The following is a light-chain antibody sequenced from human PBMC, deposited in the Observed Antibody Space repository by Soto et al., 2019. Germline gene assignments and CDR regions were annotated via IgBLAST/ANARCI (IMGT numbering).Light chain of an antibody. CDR1: QGIRSD. CDR3: LQDYNFPWA. V-gene: IGKV1-6*01. CDR2: GAS. Sequence: IQVTQSPPSLSASVGDRVTISCRASQGIRSDVAWYQQKPGKVPKLLIYGASKLASGVPTRFSGSGFGTDFTLTISSLQPEDFATYYCLQDYNFPWAFGQGTKVEIK. J-gene: IGKJ1*01.